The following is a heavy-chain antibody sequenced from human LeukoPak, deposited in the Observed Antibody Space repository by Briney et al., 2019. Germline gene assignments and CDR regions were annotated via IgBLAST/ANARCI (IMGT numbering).Heavy chain of an antibody. CDR1: GGPISSYY. V-gene: IGHV4-59*01. J-gene: IGHJ5*02. CDR3: ARAPVDWFDP. Sequence: SETLSLTCTVSGGPISSYYWSWIRQPPGKGLEWIGYIYYSGSTNYNPSLKSRVTISVDTSKNQFSLKLSSVTAADTAVYYCARAPVDWFDPWGQGTLVTVSS. CDR2: IYYSGST.